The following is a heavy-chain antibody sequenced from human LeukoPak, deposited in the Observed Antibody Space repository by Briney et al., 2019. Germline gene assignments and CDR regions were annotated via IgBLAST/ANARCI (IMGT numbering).Heavy chain of an antibody. CDR2: IWYDGSNK. D-gene: IGHD2-21*02. J-gene: IGHJ4*02. V-gene: IGHV3-33*01. CDR3: ASDAAGGDTSLGDY. Sequence: PGRSLRLSCAASGFTFSSYGMHWVRQAPGKGLEWVAVIWYDGSNKYYADSVKGRFTISRDNSKNTLYPQMNSLRAEDTAVYYCASDAAGGDTSLGDYWGQGTLVTVSS. CDR1: GFTFSSYG.